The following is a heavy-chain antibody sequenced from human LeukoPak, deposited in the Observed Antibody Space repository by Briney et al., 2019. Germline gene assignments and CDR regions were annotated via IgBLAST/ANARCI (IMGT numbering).Heavy chain of an antibody. CDR2: IYYSGST. J-gene: IGHJ4*02. D-gene: IGHD6-13*01. CDR1: GDSISSGDYY. CDR3: ARVREATIAPFFDY. Sequence: SETLSLTCTVSGDSISSGDYYWTWIRQHPGKGLEWIGCIYYSGSTYNNLSLKSRVIISADTPKNHFSLKLSSVTAADTAVYYCARVREATIAPFFDYWGQGILVTVSS. V-gene: IGHV4-31*03.